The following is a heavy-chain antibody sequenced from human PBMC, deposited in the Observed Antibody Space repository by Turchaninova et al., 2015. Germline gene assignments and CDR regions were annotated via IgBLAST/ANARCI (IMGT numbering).Heavy chain of an antibody. D-gene: IGHD3-10*01. J-gene: IGHJ4*02. CDR3: ARQEFGDPRIWKH. CDR1: GYSISSGFY. CDR2: TSHRGCA. V-gene: IGHV4-38-2*01. Sequence: QVQLEESGPGLVKPSETLSLTCAVSGYSISSGFYWGWIRKPPGTGLEWIGSTSHRGCASYNPSLKSRVTIPVDTSKHQISLRLNSVTTADTAVYYCARQEFGDPRIWKHWGQGTLVTVSS.